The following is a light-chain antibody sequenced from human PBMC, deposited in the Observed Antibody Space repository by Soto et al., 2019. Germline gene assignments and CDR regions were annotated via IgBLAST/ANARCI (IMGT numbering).Light chain of an antibody. CDR1: QSVSSSF. CDR2: GAS. J-gene: IGKJ1*01. CDR3: QQYDSSPWT. Sequence: ESVLTQSPGTLSLSPGERATLSCRASQSVSSSFLAWYQLKPGQAPRLLIYGASSRATGIPDRFSGSGSGTDFTLTIRSLEPDDFAVYYCQQYDSSPWTFGQGTKVEIK. V-gene: IGKV3-20*01.